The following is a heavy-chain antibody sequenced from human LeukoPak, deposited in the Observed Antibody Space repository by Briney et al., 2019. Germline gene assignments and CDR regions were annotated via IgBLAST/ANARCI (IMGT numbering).Heavy chain of an antibody. V-gene: IGHV3-23*01. CDR3: AKGGSVGVPTANWFDP. J-gene: IGHJ5*02. D-gene: IGHD2-2*01. CDR2: ISGSGGST. CDR1: GFSLRSYA. Sequence: GGSLRLSRAASGFSLRSYAISWVREAPGQGLEWVSDISGSGGSTYNADSVKGRFTISRDNSKNTLYLQMNSLRAEDTAVYYCAKGGSVGVPTANWFDPWGQGTLVTVSS.